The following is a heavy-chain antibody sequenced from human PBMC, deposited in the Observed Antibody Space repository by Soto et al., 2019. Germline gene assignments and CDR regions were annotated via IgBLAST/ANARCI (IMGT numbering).Heavy chain of an antibody. D-gene: IGHD2-21*02. CDR2: ISGSGSTT. CDR3: AKLIVVVTAPLDY. CDR1: GFTFSSYA. Sequence: EVQLLESGGGLVQPGGSLRLSCAASGFTFSSYAMSWVRQAPGKGLEWVSSISGSGSTTYYADSVKGRFTLSRDNSQNTLYLQMNSLRAEDTAVYYCAKLIVVVTAPLDYWGQGTLVTVSS. V-gene: IGHV3-23*01. J-gene: IGHJ4*02.